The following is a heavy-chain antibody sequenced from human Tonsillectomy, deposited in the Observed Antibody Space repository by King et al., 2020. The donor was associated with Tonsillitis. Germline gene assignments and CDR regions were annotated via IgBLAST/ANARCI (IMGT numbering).Heavy chain of an antibody. Sequence: VQLQQWGAGLLKPSETLSLTCAVSGGSFSGYYWSWIRQPPGKGLEWIGEINHSGSTNYNPSLKSRVTISVDTSKNQFSLKLSSVTAADTAVYYCARRTGGATVTSSFDYWGQGTLVTVSS. D-gene: IGHD4-17*01. CDR2: INHSGST. V-gene: IGHV4-34*01. CDR1: GGSFSGYY. CDR3: ARRTGGATVTSSFDY. J-gene: IGHJ4*02.